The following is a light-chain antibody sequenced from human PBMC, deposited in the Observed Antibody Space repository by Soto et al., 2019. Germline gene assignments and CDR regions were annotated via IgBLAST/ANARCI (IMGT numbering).Light chain of an antibody. CDR1: SSDVGGYNY. CDR3: SSYTSSSTYV. J-gene: IGLJ1*01. V-gene: IGLV2-14*01. Sequence: QSALTQPASVSGSPGQSITISCTGTSSDVGGYNYVSWYQHHPGKAPKLMIYEVSNRPSGVSNRFSGSKSGNTAPLTISGLLAEDEADYYCSSYTSSSTYVFGTGTKATVL. CDR2: EVS.